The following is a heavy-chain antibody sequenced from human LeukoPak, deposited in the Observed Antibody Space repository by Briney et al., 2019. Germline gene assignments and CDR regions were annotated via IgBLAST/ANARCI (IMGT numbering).Heavy chain of an antibody. J-gene: IGHJ4*02. CDR3: AKDLSWGRFDY. CDR2: ILYDGSNK. D-gene: IGHD6-13*01. Sequence: GGSLRLSCAASGFTFSSYGMHWVRQAPGKGLEWVAFILYDGSNKHHADSVKGRFTISRDNSKNTLYLLMNSLRAEDTAVYYCAKDLSWGRFDYWGQGTLVTVSS. CDR1: GFTFSSYG. V-gene: IGHV3-30*02.